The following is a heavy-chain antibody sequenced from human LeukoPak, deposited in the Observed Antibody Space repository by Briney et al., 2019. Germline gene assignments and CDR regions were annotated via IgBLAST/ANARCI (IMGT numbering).Heavy chain of an antibody. CDR1: GYTFTSYD. Sequence: ASVKVSCKASGYTFTSYDINWVRQATGQRLEWMGWMNPNSGNTGYAQKFQGRVTMTRNTSISTAYMELSSLRSEDTAVYYCARGSVRPIYYHYYMDVWGKGTTVTVSS. J-gene: IGHJ6*03. CDR2: MNPNSGNT. CDR3: ARGSVRPIYYHYYMDV. D-gene: IGHD6-6*01. V-gene: IGHV1-8*01.